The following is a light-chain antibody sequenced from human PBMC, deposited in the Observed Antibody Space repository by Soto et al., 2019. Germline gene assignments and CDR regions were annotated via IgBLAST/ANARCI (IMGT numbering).Light chain of an antibody. CDR3: VLYVGSGIWV. Sequence: QTVVTQGPSFSVSPGGTVTLTCGLSSGSVFTSHFPNWYQQTPGQPPRTLIYGTKTRSSGLPDRFSGSILGIRAALTITGAQADDESDYYCVLYVGSGIWVFGGGTKLTVL. CDR2: GTK. CDR1: SGSVFTSHF. J-gene: IGLJ3*02. V-gene: IGLV8-61*01.